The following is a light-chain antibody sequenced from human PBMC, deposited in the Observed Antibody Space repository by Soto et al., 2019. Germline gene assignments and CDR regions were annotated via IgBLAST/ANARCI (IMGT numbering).Light chain of an antibody. V-gene: IGLV2-14*01. CDR2: EVT. CDR3: SSYAGSSTFYV. Sequence: QSALTQPASVSGSPGQSITISCTGTSSDVGGYNYVSWYQQHPGQAPKVLIFEVTNRPSGISTRFSGSKSGNTASLTISGLQAEDEAHYYCSSYAGSSTFYVFGTGTKLTVL. J-gene: IGLJ1*01. CDR1: SSDVGGYNY.